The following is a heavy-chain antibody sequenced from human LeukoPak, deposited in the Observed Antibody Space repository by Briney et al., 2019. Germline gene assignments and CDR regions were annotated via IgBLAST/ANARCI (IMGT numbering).Heavy chain of an antibody. CDR3: ASGSAQIAVAGTMDYYYYYMDV. D-gene: IGHD6-19*01. V-gene: IGHV1-69*05. Sequence: EASVKVSCKASGGTFSSYAISWVRQAPGQGLEWMGRIIPIFGTANYAQKFQGRVTITTDESTSTAYMELSSLRYEDTAVYYCASGSAQIAVAGTMDYYYYYMDVWGKGTTVTVSS. J-gene: IGHJ6*03. CDR1: GGTFSSYA. CDR2: IIPIFGTA.